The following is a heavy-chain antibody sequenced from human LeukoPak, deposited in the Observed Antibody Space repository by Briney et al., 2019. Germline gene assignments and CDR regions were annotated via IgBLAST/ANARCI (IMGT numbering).Heavy chain of an antibody. CDR3: ARDLGVFSRWSKYDY. Sequence: SQTLSLTFAVSGDSVSSNSASWNWLRQSPPRGLEGLGRTYYRYKWYNDYAVSVRSRLTINPHTSKNQFSLQLNSVTPEDTAVYYCARDLGVFSRWSKYDYWGQGTVVTVSS. J-gene: IGHJ4*02. D-gene: IGHD6-13*01. CDR2: TYYRYKWYN. V-gene: IGHV6-1*01. CDR1: GDSVSSNSAS.